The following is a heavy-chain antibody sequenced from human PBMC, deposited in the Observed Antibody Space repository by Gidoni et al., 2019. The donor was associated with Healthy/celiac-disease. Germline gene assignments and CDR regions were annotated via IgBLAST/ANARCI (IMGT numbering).Heavy chain of an antibody. CDR2: IYYSGST. J-gene: IGHJ6*02. D-gene: IGHD2-2*01. CDR3: ARGYLSSSYYYYGMDV. Sequence: QVQLQESGPGLVKPSETLSLTCTVSGGSISSYYWSWIRQPPGKGLEWIGYIYYSGSTNYNPSLKSRVTISVDTSKNQFSLKLSSVTAADTAVYYCARGYLSSSYYYYGMDVWGQGTTVTVSS. CDR1: GGSISSYY. V-gene: IGHV4-59*01.